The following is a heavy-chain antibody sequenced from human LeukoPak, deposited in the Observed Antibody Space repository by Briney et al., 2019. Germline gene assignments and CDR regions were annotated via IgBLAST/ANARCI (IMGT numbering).Heavy chain of an antibody. D-gene: IGHD4-11*01. CDR2: ISGSGTST. Sequence: PGGSLRLSCAASGFTFSRYWMHWVRQAPGKGLEWVSAISGSGTSTYHADSVKGRFTISRDNSKNTLYLQMNSLRAEDTAVYYCAKDALARGNYVHYWGQGTLVTVSS. CDR3: AKDALARGNYVHY. CDR1: GFTFSRYW. J-gene: IGHJ4*02. V-gene: IGHV3-23*01.